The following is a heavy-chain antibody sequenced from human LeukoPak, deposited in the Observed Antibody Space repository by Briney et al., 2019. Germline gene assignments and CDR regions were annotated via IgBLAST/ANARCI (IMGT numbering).Heavy chain of an antibody. D-gene: IGHD2-21*02. V-gene: IGHV1-69*04. CDR3: ARDRTVVTPGHDDYYYYGMDV. CDR1: GGTFSSYA. J-gene: IGHJ6*02. Sequence: ASVKVSCTASGGTFSSYAISWVRQAPGQGLEWMGRIIPILGIANYAQKFQGRVTITADKSTSTAYMELSSLRSEDTAVYYCARDRTVVTPGHDDYYYYGMDVWGQGTTVTVSS. CDR2: IIPILGIA.